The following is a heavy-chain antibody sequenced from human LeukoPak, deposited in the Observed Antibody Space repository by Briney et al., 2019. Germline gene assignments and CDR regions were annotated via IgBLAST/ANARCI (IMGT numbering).Heavy chain of an antibody. CDR3: ARESFLNYALDY. Sequence: AASVKVSCKASGYTFTSHGISWVRQAPGQGLEWMGWISGYNGNTNYAQKLQGRVTMTTDTSTSTAYMGLRSLRSDDTAVYYCARESFLNYALDYWGQGTLVTVSS. D-gene: IGHD4-11*01. J-gene: IGHJ4*02. CDR1: GYTFTSHG. CDR2: ISGYNGNT. V-gene: IGHV1-18*01.